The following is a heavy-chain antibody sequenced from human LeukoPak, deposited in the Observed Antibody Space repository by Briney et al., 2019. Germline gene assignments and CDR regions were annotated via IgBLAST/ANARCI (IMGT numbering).Heavy chain of an antibody. CDR2: IYSGGST. V-gene: IGHV3-66*01. J-gene: IGHJ3*02. Sequence: GGSLRLSCAASGFTVSSNYMSWVRQAPGKGLEWVSVIYSGGSTYYADSVKGRFIIPRDYSKNTLYLQMNSLGAEDTAVYYCARDRDSSGWVKIWGQGTMVTVSS. CDR3: ARDRDSSGWVKI. CDR1: GFTVSSNY. D-gene: IGHD6-19*01.